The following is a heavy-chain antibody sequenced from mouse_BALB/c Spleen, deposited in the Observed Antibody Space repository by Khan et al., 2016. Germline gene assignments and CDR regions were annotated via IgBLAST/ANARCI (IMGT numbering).Heavy chain of an antibody. J-gene: IGHJ2*01. CDR1: GHPFTTYW. Sequence: QVRLQQSGAELVRPGASVKLSCKASGHPFTTYWMNWFKQRPEQGLAWIGRIDPYDSETHYDQKFIDKAILTVDISSSTAYMQLSSLTSEDSAVYYCARGSKVFDYWGQGTTLTVSS. V-gene: IGHV1-52*01. CDR2: IDPYDSET. CDR3: ARGSKVFDY.